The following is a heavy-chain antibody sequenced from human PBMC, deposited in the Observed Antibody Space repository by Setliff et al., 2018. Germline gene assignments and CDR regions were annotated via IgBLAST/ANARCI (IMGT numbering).Heavy chain of an antibody. J-gene: IGHJ4*02. CDR2: ISPYTGNT. CDR3: VIVTSGRLDFDY. D-gene: IGHD6-19*01. Sequence: AAVKVSCKSSGYRFTTYGINWVRQAPGQGLEWMGWISPYTGNTYSAQRFQGRVTLTTDTSTSTAYMEVKSLTSDDTAVYYCVIVTSGRLDFDYWGQGTPVTVSS. CDR1: GYRFTTYG. V-gene: IGHV1-18*01.